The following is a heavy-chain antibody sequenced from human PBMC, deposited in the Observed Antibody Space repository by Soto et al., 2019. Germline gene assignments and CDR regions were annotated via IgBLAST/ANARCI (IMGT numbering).Heavy chain of an antibody. Sequence: GESLKISCKGSGYSFTSYWIGWVRQMPGKGLEWMGIIYPGDSDTRYSPSFQGQVTISADKSISTAYLQWSSLKASDTAMYYCARHSYYYDSSGYAGDIWGQGTMVTVSS. CDR2: IYPGDSDT. CDR1: GYSFTSYW. J-gene: IGHJ3*02. D-gene: IGHD3-22*01. CDR3: ARHSYYYDSSGYAGDI. V-gene: IGHV5-51*01.